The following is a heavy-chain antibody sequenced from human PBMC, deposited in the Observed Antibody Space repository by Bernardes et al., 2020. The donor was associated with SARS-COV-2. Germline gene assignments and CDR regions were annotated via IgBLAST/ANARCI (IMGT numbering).Heavy chain of an antibody. CDR2: ISSNGDST. V-gene: IGHV3-64D*06. CDR1: GFTFSSYA. Sequence: GGSLRLSCSASGFTFSSYAMHWVRQAPGKGLEYVSAISSNGDSTYYADSVKGRFTISRDNSKNTLYLQMSSLRAEDTAMYYCVKLTVAGTSGDYWGQGTLVTVSS. CDR3: VKLTVAGTSGDY. D-gene: IGHD6-19*01. J-gene: IGHJ4*02.